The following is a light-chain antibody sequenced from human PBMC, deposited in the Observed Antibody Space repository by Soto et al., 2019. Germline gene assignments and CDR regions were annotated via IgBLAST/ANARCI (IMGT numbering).Light chain of an antibody. Sequence: DIQMTQYPSALSESVGDRVTITCRASQYVDTYLNWYQQKPGQAPKLLIYGASSLQSGVPSRFSGFGSGTDFTLTISSLQPEDSATYYCQQSYRTPRAFGKGTKVEVK. CDR2: GAS. CDR1: QYVDTY. V-gene: IGKV1-39*01. J-gene: IGKJ1*01. CDR3: QQSYRTPRA.